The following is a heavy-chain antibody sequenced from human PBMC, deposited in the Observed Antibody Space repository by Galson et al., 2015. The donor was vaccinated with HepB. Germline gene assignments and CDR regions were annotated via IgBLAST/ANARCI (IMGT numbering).Heavy chain of an antibody. CDR3: ARDSRLESHYKRVGPSSNWFDP. CDR1: GGTFSSYG. Sequence: SVKVSCKASGGTFSSYGISWVRQAPGQGLEWMGGIIPIFGTVNSAQKFQGRVTNTADESTSTAYMELSSMRSEDTAVYYCARDSRLESHYKRVGPSSNWFDPWGQGTLVTVSS. V-gene: IGHV1-69*13. D-gene: IGHD3-10*01. J-gene: IGHJ5*02. CDR2: IIPIFGTV.